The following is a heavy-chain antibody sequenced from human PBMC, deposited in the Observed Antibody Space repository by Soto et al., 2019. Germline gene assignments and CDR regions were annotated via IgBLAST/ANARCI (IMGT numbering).Heavy chain of an antibody. J-gene: IGHJ6*03. Sequence: PSQTLSLTCVISGDSVSSNSAAWNWTRQSPSRGLEWLGRTYYRSRWYNDYAVSVRSRITVNADTSKNQFSLHLNSVTPEDTAVYYCAGSCCLQWYYMDFWARGTSVTVSS. V-gene: IGHV6-1*01. CDR1: GDSVSSNSAA. D-gene: IGHD6-19*01. CDR2: TYYRSRWYN. CDR3: AGSCCLQWYYMDF.